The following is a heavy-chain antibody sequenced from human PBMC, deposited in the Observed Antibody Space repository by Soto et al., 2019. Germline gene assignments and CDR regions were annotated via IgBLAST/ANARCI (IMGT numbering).Heavy chain of an antibody. Sequence: GASVKVSCKASGGTFSSYTISWVRQAPGQGLEWMGRIIPILGIANYAQKFQGRVTITADKSTSTAYMELSSLRSEDTAVYYCARDHPNLGYCSGGSCYSLRYWGQGTLVTVSS. CDR2: IIPILGIA. CDR3: ARDHPNLGYCSGGSCYSLRY. V-gene: IGHV1-69*04. J-gene: IGHJ4*02. CDR1: GGTFSSYT. D-gene: IGHD2-15*01.